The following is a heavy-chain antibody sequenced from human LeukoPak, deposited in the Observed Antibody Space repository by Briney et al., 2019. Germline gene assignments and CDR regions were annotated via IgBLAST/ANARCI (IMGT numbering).Heavy chain of an antibody. CDR2: ISWNSGSI. Sequence: PGGSLRPSCTASGFTFDGYAMHWVRQAPGKGLEWVSGISWNSGSIGYADSLKGRFTISIDNAKNSLYLQMNSLRAEDTALYYCAKATGDTATPDTWFDPWGQGTLVTVSS. J-gene: IGHJ5*02. D-gene: IGHD5-18*01. V-gene: IGHV3-9*01. CDR3: AKATGDTATPDTWFDP. CDR1: GFTFDGYA.